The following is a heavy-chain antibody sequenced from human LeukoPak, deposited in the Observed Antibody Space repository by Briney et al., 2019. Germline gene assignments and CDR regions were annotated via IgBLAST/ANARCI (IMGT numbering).Heavy chain of an antibody. CDR2: IYSGGST. V-gene: IGHV3-66*01. J-gene: IGHJ3*02. CDR3: ARDPSAFGSGVFDI. D-gene: IGHD1-26*01. Sequence: QSGGSLRLSCAASGFTVSSNYMSWVRQAPGKGLEWVSVIYSGGSTYYADSVKGRFTISRDNSKNTLYLQMNSLRAEDTAVYYCARDPSAFGSGVFDIWGQGTMVTVSS. CDR1: GFTVSSNY.